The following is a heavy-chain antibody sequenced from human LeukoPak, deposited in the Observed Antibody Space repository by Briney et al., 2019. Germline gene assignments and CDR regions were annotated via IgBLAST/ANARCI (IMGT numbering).Heavy chain of an antibody. CDR3: SRGYSTRHFPFDS. CDR1: GFNFDDYG. D-gene: IGHD6-13*01. Sequence: GGSLRLSCAASGFNFDDYGMTWVRQIPGKGLEWVAGVNSNGRSAGYAASVRGRFTISRDNAKNSLYLEMDSLRLDDTAFYYCSRGYSTRHFPFDSWGQGTLVTVSS. CDR2: VNSNGRSA. J-gene: IGHJ4*02. V-gene: IGHV3-20*04.